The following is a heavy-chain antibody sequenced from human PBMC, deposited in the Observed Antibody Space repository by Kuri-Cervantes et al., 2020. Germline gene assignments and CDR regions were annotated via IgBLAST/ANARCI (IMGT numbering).Heavy chain of an antibody. D-gene: IGHD6-13*01. CDR3: ARDAAGDDAFDI. V-gene: IGHV1-18*01. J-gene: IGHJ3*02. Sequence: ASVKVSCKASGYIFTSYGISWVRQAPGQGLEWVGWISAYNGDTNYAQKLQGRVSMTTDTSTSTAYMELRSLRSDDTAVYYCARDAAGDDAFDIWGQGTMVTVSS. CDR2: ISAYNGDT. CDR1: GYIFTSYG.